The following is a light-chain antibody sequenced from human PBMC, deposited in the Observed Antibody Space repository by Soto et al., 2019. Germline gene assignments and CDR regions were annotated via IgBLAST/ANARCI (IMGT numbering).Light chain of an antibody. CDR2: GVS. V-gene: IGLV2-14*01. Sequence: LTQPASVSGSPGQSITISCTGTSSDVGADKSVSWYQQHPGKAPKLVIYGVSDRPSGASSRFTGSKSGNTASLTISGLQAEDEADYYCSSYTSSSTYVFGTGTKVTVL. CDR1: SSDVGADKS. J-gene: IGLJ1*01. CDR3: SSYTSSSTYV.